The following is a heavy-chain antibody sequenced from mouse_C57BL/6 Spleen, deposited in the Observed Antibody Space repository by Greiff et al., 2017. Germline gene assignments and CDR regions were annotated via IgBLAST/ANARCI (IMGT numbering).Heavy chain of an antibody. CDR3: AKRDVDYAMDY. V-gene: IGHV2-5*01. J-gene: IGHJ4*01. CDR1: GFSLTSYG. CDR2: IWRGGST. Sequence: VQGVESGPGLVQPSQSLSITCTVSGFSLTSYGVHWVRQSPGKGLEWLGVIWRGGSTGYDAAFMSRLSITKDNSKSQVFFKMNSLQADDTAIYYCAKRDVDYAMDYWGQGTSVTVSS.